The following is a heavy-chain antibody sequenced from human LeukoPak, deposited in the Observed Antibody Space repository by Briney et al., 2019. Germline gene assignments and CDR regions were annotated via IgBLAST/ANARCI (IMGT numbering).Heavy chain of an antibody. V-gene: IGHV3-48*03. CDR3: ARELVVVAATRDY. D-gene: IGHD2-15*01. CDR2: ISSSGSTI. CDR1: GFTFSSYE. J-gene: IGHJ4*02. Sequence: GGSLRLSCAASGFTFSSYEMNWVRQAPGKGLEWVSYISSSGSTIHYADSVKGRFNISRDNAKNSLYLQMNSLRAEDTAVYYCARELVVVAATRDYWGQGTLVTVSS.